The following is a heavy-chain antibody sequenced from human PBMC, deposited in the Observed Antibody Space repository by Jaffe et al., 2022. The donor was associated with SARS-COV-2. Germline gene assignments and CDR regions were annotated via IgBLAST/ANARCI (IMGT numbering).Heavy chain of an antibody. CDR2: IYPDDSDI. D-gene: IGHD3-10*01. Sequence: EVQLVQSGAEVKKPGESLKISCKGSGYSFTNYWIGWVRQMPGKGLEWMGIIYPDDSDIRYSPSFQGQVTISADMSISTVYLQWSSLKASDTAMYYCARRGGSGDYGPKIPYYYYGLDVWGQGTTVTVSS. CDR1: GYSFTNYW. CDR3: ARRGGSGDYGPKIPYYYYGLDV. J-gene: IGHJ6*02. V-gene: IGHV5-51*01.